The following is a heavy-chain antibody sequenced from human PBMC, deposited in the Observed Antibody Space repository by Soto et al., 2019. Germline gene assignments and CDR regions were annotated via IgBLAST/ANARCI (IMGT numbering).Heavy chain of an antibody. CDR3: ARLRTATNNYKWFAP. V-gene: IGHV4-31*03. CDR2: IYVTGAV. CDR1: GAALNSGNYY. J-gene: IGHJ5*02. Sequence: LSLTCSVSGAALNSGNYYWSWIRQVPGKGLEWIGHIYVTGAVDYNPSLRDRITISQDTSERQFSLNLRLVTAADTAVYYCARLRTATNNYKWFAPWGQGTLVTVSS. D-gene: IGHD2-15*01.